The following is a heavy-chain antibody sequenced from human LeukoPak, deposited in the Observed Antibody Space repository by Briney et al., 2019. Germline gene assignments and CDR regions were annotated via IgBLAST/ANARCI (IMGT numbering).Heavy chain of an antibody. CDR2: IYYSGST. Sequence: PSETLSLTCTVSGGSISSYYWSWIRQPPGKGLEWIGYIYYSGSTNYNPSLKSRVTISVDTSKNQFSLKLSSVTAADTAVYYCARDRGHDYVWGSYRQNWFDPWGQGTLVTVSS. J-gene: IGHJ5*02. D-gene: IGHD3-16*02. CDR1: GGSISSYY. V-gene: IGHV4-59*01. CDR3: ARDRGHDYVWGSYRQNWFDP.